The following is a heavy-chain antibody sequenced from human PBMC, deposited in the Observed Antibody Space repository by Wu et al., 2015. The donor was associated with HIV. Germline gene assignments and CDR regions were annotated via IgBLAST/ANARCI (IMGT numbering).Heavy chain of an antibody. CDR1: GYTFTSYG. CDR2: ISAYNGNT. J-gene: IGHJ6*03. D-gene: IGHD2-2*01. CDR3: AREVYCSSTSCYGVNPLGEFSYYYYYYMDV. V-gene: IGHV1-18*01. Sequence: QVQLVQSGAEVKKPGASVKVSCKASGYTFTSYGISWVRQAPGQGLEWMGWISAYNGNTNYAQKLQGRVTMTTDTSTSTAYMELRSLRSDDTAVYYCAREVYCSSTSCYGVNPLGEFSYYYYYYMDVWGKGTTVTVSS.